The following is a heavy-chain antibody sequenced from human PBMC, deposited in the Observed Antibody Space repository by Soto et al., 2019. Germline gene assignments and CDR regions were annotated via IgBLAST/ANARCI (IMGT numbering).Heavy chain of an antibody. CDR2: TSYDGTNK. CDR1: GFTFSGFG. Sequence: QVQLVESGGGVVQPGRSLRLSCAASGFTFSGFGMHWARQAPGKGLEWVAGTSYDGTNKYHADSVKGRFTISRDNSKNTLFLQMDSLRVEDTAVYFCAKEGTHLSFEYWGQGTLVTVSS. J-gene: IGHJ4*02. CDR3: AKEGTHLSFEY. V-gene: IGHV3-30*18.